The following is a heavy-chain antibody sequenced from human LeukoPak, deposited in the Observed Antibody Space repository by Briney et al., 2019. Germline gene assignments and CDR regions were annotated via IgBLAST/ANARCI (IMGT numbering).Heavy chain of an antibody. V-gene: IGHV4-34*01. J-gene: IGHJ4*02. CDR1: GGSFSGYY. D-gene: IGHD3-10*01. Sequence: SETLSLTCAVYGGSFSGYYWSWIRQPPGKGLEWIGEINHSGSTNYNPSLKSRVTISVDTSKNQFSLKLSSVTAADTAVYYCARHYYGSGREFDYWGQGTLVIVSS. CDR2: INHSGST. CDR3: ARHYYGSGREFDY.